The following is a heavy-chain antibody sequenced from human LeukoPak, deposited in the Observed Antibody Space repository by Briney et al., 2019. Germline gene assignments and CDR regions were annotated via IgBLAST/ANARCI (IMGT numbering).Heavy chain of an antibody. Sequence: PGGSLRLSCAASGFTFSDYYMSWIRQAPGKGLEWVSYISSSGSTLYYADSVKGRFTISRDNAKNSLYLQMNSLRAEDTAVYYCARELLGYCSGGSCPGGFDIWGQGTMVTVSS. CDR1: GFTFSDYY. D-gene: IGHD2-15*01. CDR3: ARELLGYCSGGSCPGGFDI. J-gene: IGHJ3*02. V-gene: IGHV3-11*01. CDR2: ISSSGSTL.